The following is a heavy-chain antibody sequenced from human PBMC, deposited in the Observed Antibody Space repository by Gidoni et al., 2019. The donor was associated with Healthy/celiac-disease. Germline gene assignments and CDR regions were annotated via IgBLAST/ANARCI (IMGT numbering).Heavy chain of an antibody. J-gene: IGHJ6*02. Sequence: QVQLQQWGAGLLKPSETLSLTCAVYGGSFSGYYWSWIRQPPGKGLEWIGEINHSGSTNYNPSLKSRVTILVDTSKNQFSLKLSSVTAADTAVYYCARPTSYYYYGMDVWGQGTTVTVSS. CDR3: ARPTSYYYYGMDV. V-gene: IGHV4-34*01. CDR2: INHSGST. CDR1: GGSFSGYY.